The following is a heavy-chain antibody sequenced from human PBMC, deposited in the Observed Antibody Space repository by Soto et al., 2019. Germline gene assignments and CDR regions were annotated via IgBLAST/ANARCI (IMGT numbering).Heavy chain of an antibody. D-gene: IGHD3-10*01. CDR3: ARADYYGSGSYYGPTLRAFDI. CDR1: GGSISSYY. Sequence: PSETLSLTCTVSGGSISSYYWSWIRQPPGKGLEWIGYIYYSGSTNYNPSLKSRVTISVDTSKNQFSLKLSSVTAADTAVYYCARADYYGSGSYYGPTLRAFDIWGQGTMVTVSS. V-gene: IGHV4-59*01. CDR2: IYYSGST. J-gene: IGHJ3*02.